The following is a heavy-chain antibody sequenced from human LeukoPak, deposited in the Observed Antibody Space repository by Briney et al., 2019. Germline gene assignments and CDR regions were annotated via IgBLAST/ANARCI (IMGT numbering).Heavy chain of an antibody. J-gene: IGHJ6*03. CDR3: ARAFREYYYGSGSSGPYYYYYMDV. V-gene: IGHV4-4*02. Sequence: SGTLSLTCAVSGGSISSSNWWSWVRQPPGKGLEWIGEIYHSGSTNYNPSLKSRVTISVDKSKNQFSLKLSSVTAADTAVYYCARAFREYYYGSGSSGPYYYYYMDVWGKGTTVTVSS. D-gene: IGHD3-10*01. CDR2: IYHSGST. CDR1: GGSISSSNW.